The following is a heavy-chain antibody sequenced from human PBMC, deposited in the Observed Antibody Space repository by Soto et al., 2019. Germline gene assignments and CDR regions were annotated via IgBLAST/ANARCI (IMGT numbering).Heavy chain of an antibody. D-gene: IGHD1-1*01. CDR2: ISDTGGIT. CDR1: GFTFSDVA. V-gene: IGHV3-23*01. J-gene: IGHJ4*02. Sequence: GGSLRLSCAASGFTFSDVAMTWVRQAPGRGLQWVSTISDTGGITYYADSVKGRFTVSRDNSKNTLYLQIRSLRAEDTAVYYCAKGGTSGTPARPFADWGQGTLVTVSS. CDR3: AKGGTSGTPARPFAD.